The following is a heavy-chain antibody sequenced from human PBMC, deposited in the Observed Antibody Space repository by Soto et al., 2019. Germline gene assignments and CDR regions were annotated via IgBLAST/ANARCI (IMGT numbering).Heavy chain of an antibody. CDR2: ARNRAGSYTT. J-gene: IGHJ4*02. D-gene: IGHD6-13*01. CDR1: GFSFSDHH. CDR3: SNSPVGKIGSG. V-gene: IGHV3-72*01. Sequence: EVQLVESGGGLAQPGGSLRLSCVGSGFSFSDHHMDWVHQAPGKGLEWVGRARNRAGSYTTEYAASVKGRFTISRDDSKNSLYVQMNSLKTEDTAVYYCSNSPVGKIGSGWGQGTLVTVSS.